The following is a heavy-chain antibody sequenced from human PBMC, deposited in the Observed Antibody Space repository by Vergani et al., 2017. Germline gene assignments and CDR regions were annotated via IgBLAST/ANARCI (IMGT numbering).Heavy chain of an antibody. D-gene: IGHD1-14*01. CDR1: GGSLSGYY. V-gene: IGHV4-59*01. J-gene: IGHJ4*02. CDR3: ARSIVSRNPPDYFDN. CDR2: VEDSGYF. Sequence: QVQLQESGPGLVRPSETLSLTCTVSGGSLSGYYWNWIRQTPGEGLVWIGYVEDSGYFNYNPSLKTRVSMSSDTSNNQFPLMLSSVTVADTAVYYCARSIVSRNPPDYFDNWGQGTLVTVSS.